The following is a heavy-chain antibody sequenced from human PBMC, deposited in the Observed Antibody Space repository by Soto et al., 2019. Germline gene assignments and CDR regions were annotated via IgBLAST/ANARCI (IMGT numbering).Heavy chain of an antibody. J-gene: IGHJ4*02. CDR3: RAFLEWPNFDY. Sequence: NPSETLSLTCAVSGDSINSSHWWNWVRQPPGKGLEWIGYIYYSGSTNYNPSLKSRVTISVDTSKNQFSLKLSSVTAADTAVYYCRAFLEWPNFDYWGQGALVTVSS. D-gene: IGHD3-3*02. CDR2: IYYSGST. V-gene: IGHV4-4*02. CDR1: GDSINSSHW.